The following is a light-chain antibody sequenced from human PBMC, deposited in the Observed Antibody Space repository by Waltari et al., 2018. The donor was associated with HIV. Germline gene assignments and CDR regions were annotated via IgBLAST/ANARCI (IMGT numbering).Light chain of an antibody. CDR1: EDIREN. CDR2: DAS. J-gene: IGKJ4*01. V-gene: IGKV1-33*01. Sequence: DIQMTQTPSSLSASVGDRVSFTCQASEDIRENLYWYQQKPGMAPKLLIYDASNLKTGVPSRFSGRGSGTHFTFTINRLQPEDFATYYCQQSDSLFSYTFGGGTKVEIK. CDR3: QQSDSLFSYT.